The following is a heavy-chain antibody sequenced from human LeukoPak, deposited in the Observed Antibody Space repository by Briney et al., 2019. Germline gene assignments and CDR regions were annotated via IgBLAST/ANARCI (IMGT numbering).Heavy chain of an antibody. Sequence: SETLSLTCTVSGGSISSYYWSWIRQPPGKGLEWIGYIYYSGSTNYNPSLKSRVTISVDTSKNQFSLKLSSVTAADTAVCYCAGGYCSGGSCYFYDYWGQGTLVTVSS. D-gene: IGHD2-15*01. J-gene: IGHJ4*02. CDR1: GGSISSYY. CDR3: AGGYCSGGSCYFYDY. V-gene: IGHV4-59*01. CDR2: IYYSGST.